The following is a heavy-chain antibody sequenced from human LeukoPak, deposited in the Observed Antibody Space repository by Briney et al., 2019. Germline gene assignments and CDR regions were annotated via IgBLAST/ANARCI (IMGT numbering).Heavy chain of an antibody. CDR3: ARDTGRSLVRGVLAYYGMDV. CDR1: GFTFSSYS. Sequence: PGGSLRLSCAASGFTFSSYSMSWVRQAPGKGLEWVSSISGFSNYIYYADSVRGRVTISRDNAKNSLYLQMNRLRAEDTAVYYCARDTGRSLVRGVLAYYGMDVWGQGTTVTVSS. CDR2: ISGFSNYI. D-gene: IGHD3-10*01. V-gene: IGHV3-21*01. J-gene: IGHJ6*02.